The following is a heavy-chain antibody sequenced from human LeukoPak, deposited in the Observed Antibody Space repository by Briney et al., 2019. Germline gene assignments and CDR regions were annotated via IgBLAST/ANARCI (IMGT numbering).Heavy chain of an antibody. CDR3: TSPGGYSGYDRPNEDY. J-gene: IGHJ4*02. D-gene: IGHD5-12*01. Sequence: PGGSLRLSCTASGFTFGDYAMTWVRQAPGKGLEWVGSIRSKAYGGTTECAASVKGRFTISRDDSKSIAYLQMNSLKTEDTAVYYCTSPGGYSGYDRPNEDYWGQGTLVTVSS. CDR1: GFTFGDYA. CDR2: IRSKAYGGTT. V-gene: IGHV3-49*04.